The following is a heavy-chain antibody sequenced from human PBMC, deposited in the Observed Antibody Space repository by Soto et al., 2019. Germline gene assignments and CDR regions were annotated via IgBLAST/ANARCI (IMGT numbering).Heavy chain of an antibody. J-gene: IGHJ5*02. V-gene: IGHV3-48*02. CDR3: ARGADYDSSGIRLNWFDP. D-gene: IGHD3-22*01. CDR2: ISSSSSTI. CDR1: GFTFSSYS. Sequence: HPGGSLRLSCAASGFTFSSYSMNWVRQAPGKGLEWVSYISSSSSTIYYADSVKGRFTISRDNAKNSLYLQMNSLRDEDTAVYYCARGADYDSSGIRLNWFDPWGQGTLVTVS.